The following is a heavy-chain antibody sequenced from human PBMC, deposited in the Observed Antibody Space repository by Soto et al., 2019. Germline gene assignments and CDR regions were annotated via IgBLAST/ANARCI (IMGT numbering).Heavy chain of an antibody. V-gene: IGHV4-59*01. CDR3: ARVRQQLNDY. Sequence: PSETLSLTCTVSGVSISSYYGSWIRQPPGKGLEWIGYIYYSGSTNYNPSLKSRVTISVDTSKNQFSLKLSSVTAADTAVYYCARVRQQLNDYWGQGTLVTASS. D-gene: IGHD6-13*01. J-gene: IGHJ4*02. CDR2: IYYSGST. CDR1: GVSISSYY.